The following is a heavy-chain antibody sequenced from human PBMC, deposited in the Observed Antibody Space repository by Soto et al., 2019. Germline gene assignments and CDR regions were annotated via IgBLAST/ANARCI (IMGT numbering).Heavy chain of an antibody. V-gene: IGHV4-34*01. CDR3: AREEQWLGAWLDP. CDR1: GGSFSGYY. D-gene: IGHD6-19*01. Sequence: SETLSLTCAVYGGSFSGYYWSWIRQPPGKGLEWIGEINHSGSTNYNPSLKSRVTISVDTSKNQFPLKLSSVTAADTAVYYCAREEQWLGAWLDPWGKGTLVTVSS. J-gene: IGHJ5*02. CDR2: INHSGST.